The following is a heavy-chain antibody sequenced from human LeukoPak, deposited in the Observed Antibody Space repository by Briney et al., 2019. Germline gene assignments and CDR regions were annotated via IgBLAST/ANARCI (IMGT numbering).Heavy chain of an antibody. CDR2: INPSGTIT. J-gene: IGHJ4*02. D-gene: IGHD3-22*01. CDR3: ARDAGLTYFDY. Sequence: ASVKVSCKASGITFTSYYIHWVRQAPGRGLEWMGKINPSGTITTYAPKYQGRVTVTKDTSTNTVYMELSSLRSDDTAMYYCARDAGLTYFDYWGQGTLVTVSS. V-gene: IGHV1-46*01. CDR1: GITFTSYY.